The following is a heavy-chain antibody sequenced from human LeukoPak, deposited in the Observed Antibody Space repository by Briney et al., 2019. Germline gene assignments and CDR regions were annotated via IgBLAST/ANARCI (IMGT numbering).Heavy chain of an antibody. CDR2: ISGSGGST. Sequence: GGSLRLSCAASGFTFSSYAMSWVRQAPGKGLEWVSAISGSGGSTYYADSVKGRFTISRDNCKHPLYLQMNSLRAEDTAVYYCAKDRVGADPLYFDYWGQGTLVTVSS. CDR3: AKDRVGADPLYFDY. CDR1: GFTFSSYA. D-gene: IGHD1-26*01. J-gene: IGHJ4*02. V-gene: IGHV3-23*01.